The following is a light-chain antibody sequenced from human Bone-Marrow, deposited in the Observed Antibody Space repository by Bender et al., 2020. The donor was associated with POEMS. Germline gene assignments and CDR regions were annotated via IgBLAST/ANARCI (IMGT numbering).Light chain of an antibody. CDR2: EDS. Sequence: QSALTQPASVSGSPGQSITISCTGTSSDVGDYNFVSWYQQHPGKAPKLMIYEDSERPSGVSDRFSGSKSGTSASLAITGLQAEDEGDYYCQSYDNSLGGWVFGGGTKVSVL. CDR1: SSDVGDYNF. CDR3: QSYDNSLGGWV. V-gene: IGLV2-14*01. J-gene: IGLJ3*02.